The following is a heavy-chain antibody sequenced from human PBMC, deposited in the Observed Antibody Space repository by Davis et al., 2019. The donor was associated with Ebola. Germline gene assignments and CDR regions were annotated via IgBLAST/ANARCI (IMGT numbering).Heavy chain of an antibody. CDR3: ARDTIYSSGSVY. Sequence: AASVKVSCKASGYTFTTYAMHWVRQAPGHRLEWMGWINAGNGNTKYSQKFQGRVTITRDTSASTAYMELSSLRSEDTAVYYCARDTIYSSGSVYWGQGTLVTVSS. V-gene: IGHV1-3*01. CDR2: INAGNGNT. CDR1: GYTFTTYA. D-gene: IGHD6-19*01. J-gene: IGHJ4*02.